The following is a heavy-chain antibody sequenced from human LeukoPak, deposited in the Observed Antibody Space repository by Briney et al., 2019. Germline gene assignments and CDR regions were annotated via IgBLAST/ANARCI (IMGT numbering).Heavy chain of an antibody. CDR3: ARDWFGNYAGFDY. J-gene: IGHJ4*02. CDR2: INPAGGSP. D-gene: IGHD1-7*01. CDR1: GYTFTSYF. Sequence: GASVKVSCKASGYTFTSYFIHWVRQAPGLGLEWVGIINPAGGSPSYAQRFQGRVTMTRDTSTSTVYMDLSSLRSEDSAVYYCARDWFGNYAGFDYWGQGTLVTVSS. V-gene: IGHV1-46*01.